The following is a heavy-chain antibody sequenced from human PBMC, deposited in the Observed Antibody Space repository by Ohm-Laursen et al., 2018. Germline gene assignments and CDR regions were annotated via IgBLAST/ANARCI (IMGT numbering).Heavy chain of an antibody. CDR2: MNHDGSLI. CDR3: AHDERAGVTSSS. V-gene: IGHV3-7*01. CDR1: GFTLARFC. D-gene: IGHD2-21*02. J-gene: IGHJ4*02. Sequence: GSLRLSCAASGFTLARFCMKWVRQTPGKGLEWVANMNHDGSLINYVDSVKGRFTISRDNAKNAVYLQMDSLRLEDTAVYYCAHDERAGVTSSSWGQGTLVTVSS.